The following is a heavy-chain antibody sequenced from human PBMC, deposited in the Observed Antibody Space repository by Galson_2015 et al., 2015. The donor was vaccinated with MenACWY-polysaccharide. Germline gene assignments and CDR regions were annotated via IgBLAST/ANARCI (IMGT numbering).Heavy chain of an antibody. V-gene: IGHV3-53*01. CDR1: GFTVSANY. CDR3: ARGASQVGGLASWSFDI. Sequence: LRLSCAASGFTVSANYMSWVRQAPGRGLEWVSIIYVGGSRHYADSVKGRFTISEDNSENTLYLQMNSLRAEDTAVYYCARGASQVGGLASWSFDIWGQGTMVTVSS. CDR2: IYVGGSR. D-gene: IGHD1-26*01. J-gene: IGHJ3*02.